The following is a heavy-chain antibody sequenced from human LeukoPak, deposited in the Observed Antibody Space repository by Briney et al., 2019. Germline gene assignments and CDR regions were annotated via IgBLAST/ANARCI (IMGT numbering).Heavy chain of an antibody. CDR3: ARSLTGYYIETIDY. V-gene: IGHV4-39*01. CDR2: VYYSGST. CDR1: GGSITGGSYY. J-gene: IGHJ4*02. Sequence: SETLSLTCTVSGGSITGGSYYWAWIRQSPGKGLEWIGSVYYSGSTHYSSSLKSRVTISVDTSKNLFSLRLNSVTAADTAVYFCARSLTGYYIETIDYWGQGTLVTVSS. D-gene: IGHD3-9*01.